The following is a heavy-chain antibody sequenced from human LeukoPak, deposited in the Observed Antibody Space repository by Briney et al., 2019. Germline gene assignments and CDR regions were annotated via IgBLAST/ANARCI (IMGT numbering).Heavy chain of an antibody. CDR1: GFTFSNYG. J-gene: IGHJ4*02. Sequence: GGSLRLSCAASGFTFSNYGMHWVRQAPGEGLEWVAVIWYDGSNKYYADSVKGRFTISRDNSKNTLYLQMNSLRVEDTAVYYYARGGNYYGSGSPDYWGQGTLVTVSS. D-gene: IGHD3-10*01. CDR2: IWYDGSNK. CDR3: ARGGNYYGSGSPDY. V-gene: IGHV3-33*01.